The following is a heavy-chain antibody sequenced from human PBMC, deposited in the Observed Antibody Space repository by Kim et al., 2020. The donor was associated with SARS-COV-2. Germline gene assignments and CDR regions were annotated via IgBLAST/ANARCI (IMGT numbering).Heavy chain of an antibody. CDR2: ISWNSGKI. CDR3: AKEILSRFSSLPLAGGDFDC. V-gene: IGHV3-9*01. J-gene: IGHJ4*02. Sequence: GGSLRLSCAASGFTFDEYGMHWVRQAPGKGLEWVSSISWNSGKIQYADSVKGRFTISRDNAKNSLYLQMNSLIIEDTAFYYCAKEILSRFSSLPLAGGDFDCWGQGALVIFSS. CDR1: GFTFDEYG. D-gene: IGHD6-19*01.